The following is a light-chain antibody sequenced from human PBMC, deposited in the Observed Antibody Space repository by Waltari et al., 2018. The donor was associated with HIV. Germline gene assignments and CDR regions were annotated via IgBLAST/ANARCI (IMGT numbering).Light chain of an antibody. Sequence: QSALTQPRSVSGSPGQSVTISCTGTSSDVGRNNYVSCYQHHPGTAPKLMSFDVNMRPSGVPDRFSGSKSGNTASLTISGLQAEDEADYYCCSYAGNYVFGGGTKVTVL. J-gene: IGLJ3*02. CDR2: DVN. CDR3: CSYAGNYV. V-gene: IGLV2-11*01. CDR1: SSDVGRNNY.